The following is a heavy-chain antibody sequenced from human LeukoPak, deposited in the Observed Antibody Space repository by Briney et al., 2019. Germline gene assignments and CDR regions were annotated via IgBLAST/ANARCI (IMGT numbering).Heavy chain of an antibody. CDR3: ARYYYDSSGYSHGMDV. V-gene: IGHV4-59*08. CDR1: GGSISGYY. CDR2: INYSGGT. J-gene: IGHJ6*02. D-gene: IGHD3-22*01. Sequence: SETLSLTCTLSGGSISGYYWSWIRQPPGKGLEWIGHINYSGGTKYNPSLKSRVTISVDTPKNQFSLKLSSVTAADTAVYYCARYYYDSSGYSHGMDVWGQGTTVTVSS.